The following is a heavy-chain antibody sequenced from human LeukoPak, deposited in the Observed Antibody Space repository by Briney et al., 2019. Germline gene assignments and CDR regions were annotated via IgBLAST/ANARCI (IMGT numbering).Heavy chain of an antibody. J-gene: IGHJ4*02. CDR3: ARMPGTALEIDY. Sequence: GGSLRLSCAASGFTFSTYAVSWVRQAPGKGLEWVSAISGSGGYTYHADSVKGRFTISRDNSENTLYLQMNSLRAEDTAVYYCARMPGTALEIDYWGQGTLVTVSS. CDR1: GFTFSTYA. CDR2: ISGSGGYT. V-gene: IGHV3-23*01. D-gene: IGHD6-13*01.